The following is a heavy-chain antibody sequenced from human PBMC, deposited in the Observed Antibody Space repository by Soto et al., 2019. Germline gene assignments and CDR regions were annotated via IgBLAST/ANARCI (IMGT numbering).Heavy chain of an antibody. V-gene: IGHV3-30*18. D-gene: IGHD1-1*01. J-gene: IGHJ4*02. CDR3: AKEGPITNWYFDY. CDR1: GFTFSSYG. CDR2: ISYDGNVA. Sequence: QVQLVESGGGVVQPGRSLRLSCAASGFTFSSYGMHWVRQAPGKGLEWVTVISYDGNVAYYADSVKGRFTISRDNSKNTLYLQMNSLRTEDTAMYNCAKEGPITNWYFDYWGQGTLVTVSS.